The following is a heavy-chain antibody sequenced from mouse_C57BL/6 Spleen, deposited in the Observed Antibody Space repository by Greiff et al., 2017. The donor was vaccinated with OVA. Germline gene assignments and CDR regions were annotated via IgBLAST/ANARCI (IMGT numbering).Heavy chain of an antibody. CDR3: TRSTAQATFAWFAY. Sequence: VQLQQSGTVLARPGASVKMSCKTSGYTFTSYWMHWVKQRPGQGLEWIGAIYPGNSDTSYNQKFKGKAKLTAVTSASTAYMELSSLTNEDSAVYYCTRSTAQATFAWFAYWGQGTLVTVSA. V-gene: IGHV1-5*01. CDR2: IYPGNSDT. J-gene: IGHJ3*01. D-gene: IGHD3-2*02. CDR1: GYTFTSYW.